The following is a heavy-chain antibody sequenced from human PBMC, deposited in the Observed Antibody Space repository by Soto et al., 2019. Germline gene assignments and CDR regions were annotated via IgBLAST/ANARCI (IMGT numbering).Heavy chain of an antibody. CDR3: ASDIVGASDSYGLDV. J-gene: IGHJ6*02. CDR1: GFTFSNYG. Sequence: GGSLRLSCAASGFTFSNYGMHWVRQAPGKGLEWVAIIWHDGNNKYYADSVRGRFIISRDNSKYRLYLQMNSLRAEDTAVYYCASDIVGASDSYGLDVWGQGTPVTVSS. CDR2: IWHDGNNK. V-gene: IGHV3-33*01. D-gene: IGHD1-26*01.